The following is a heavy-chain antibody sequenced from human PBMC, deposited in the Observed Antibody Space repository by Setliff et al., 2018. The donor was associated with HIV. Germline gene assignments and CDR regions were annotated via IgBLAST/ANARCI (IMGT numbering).Heavy chain of an antibody. CDR2: INYSGIT. J-gene: IGHJ5*02. Sequence: GLEWVGSINYSGITNYNPSLRGRVSISVDTSKSQISLRLNSVSAADTAVCYCARDPGGLYCTSSSCQGGCFDPWGQGALVTVSS. D-gene: IGHD2-2*01. V-gene: IGHV4-59*01. CDR3: ARDPGGLYCTSSSCQGGCFDP.